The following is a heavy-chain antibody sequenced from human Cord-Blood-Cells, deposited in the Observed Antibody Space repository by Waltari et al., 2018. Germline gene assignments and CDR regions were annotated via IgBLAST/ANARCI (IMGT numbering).Heavy chain of an antibody. Sequence: QVQLQQWGAGLLKPSETLSLTCAVYGGSFSGYYWSWIRQPPGQGPEWIGAINHSGITNSHPSLKSQVTISVGTSKNQYARKLRALTAADPAVDYGAILISSSAGVSMVLRPGFRWFDPSGQGTLVTVSS. CDR3: AILISSSAGVSMVLRPGFRWFDP. D-gene: IGHD6-6*01. J-gene: IGHJ5*02. CDR1: GGSFSGYY. CDR2: INHSGIT. V-gene: IGHV4-34*01.